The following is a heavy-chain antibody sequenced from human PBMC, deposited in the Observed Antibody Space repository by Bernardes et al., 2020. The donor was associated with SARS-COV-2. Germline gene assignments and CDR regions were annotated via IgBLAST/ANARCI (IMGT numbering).Heavy chain of an antibody. CDR3: MRHIGALLYVDQNWFDP. Sequence: SETLSLTCSVSGGSVSSYYWSWIRQPPGEGLEWIGYVHYSGSPTYHPSLKSRVTMSVDTSKNQFSLRLNFVAAADTAVYYCMRHIGALLYVDQNWFDPCGPGTLVTVSS. J-gene: IGHJ5*02. CDR1: GGSVSSYY. V-gene: IGHV4-59*08. CDR2: VHYSGSP. D-gene: IGHD3-9*01.